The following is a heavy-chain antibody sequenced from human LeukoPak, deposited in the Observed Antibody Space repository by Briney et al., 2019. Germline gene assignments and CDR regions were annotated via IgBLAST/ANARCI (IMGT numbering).Heavy chain of an antibody. CDR3: AGKRGWRYGMDV. CDR2: IYYSGST. V-gene: IGHV4-30-4*08. J-gene: IGHJ6*02. Sequence: SETLSLTCTVSGGSISSGGYYWSWIRQHPGKGLEWIGYIYYSGSTYYNPSLKSRVTISVDTSKNQFSLKLSSVTAADTAVYYCAGKRGWRYGMDVWGQGTTVTVSS. CDR1: GGSISSGGYY. D-gene: IGHD2-15*01.